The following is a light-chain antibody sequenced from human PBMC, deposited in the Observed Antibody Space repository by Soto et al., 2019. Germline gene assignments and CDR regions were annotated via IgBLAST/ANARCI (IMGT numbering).Light chain of an antibody. J-gene: IGKJ1*01. CDR1: QSVSGSY. CDR3: QQYGSSRRT. V-gene: IGKV3-20*01. CDR2: GAS. Sequence: EIVLTQSPGTLSLSPGERATLSCRASQSVSGSYLAWYQQKPGQAPRLLIYGASSRATDIPDRFSGTGSGTDFTLTISRLEPEDFAVYYCQQYGSSRRTFGQGTKVDI.